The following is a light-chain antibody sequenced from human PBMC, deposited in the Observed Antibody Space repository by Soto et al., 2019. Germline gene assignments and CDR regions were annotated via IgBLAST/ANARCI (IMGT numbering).Light chain of an antibody. J-gene: IGLJ1*01. CDR1: SSNIGAGYD. Sequence: QSVLTQPPSVSGAPGQRVTISCTGSSSNIGAGYDVHWYQQLPGTAPKLLIYANINRPAGVPDRFSGSKSGTSASLAITGLQAEDEADYYCAAWDDSLNGPGFGTGTKLTVL. V-gene: IGLV1-40*01. CDR2: ANI. CDR3: AAWDDSLNGPG.